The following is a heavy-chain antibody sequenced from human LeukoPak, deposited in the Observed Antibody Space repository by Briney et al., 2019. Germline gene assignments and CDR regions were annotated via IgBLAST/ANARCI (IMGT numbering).Heavy chain of an antibody. CDR1: GFTFSSYS. V-gene: IGHV3-21*01. D-gene: IGHD5-18*01. CDR2: ISSSSSYI. CDR3: ARQLYDDFYYYYGMDV. J-gene: IGHJ6*02. Sequence: GGSLRLSCAASGFTFSSYSMNWVRQAPGKGLEWVSSISSSSSYIYYADSVKGRFTISRDNAKNSLYLQMNSLRAEDTAVYYCARQLYDDFYYYYGMDVWGQGTTVTVSS.